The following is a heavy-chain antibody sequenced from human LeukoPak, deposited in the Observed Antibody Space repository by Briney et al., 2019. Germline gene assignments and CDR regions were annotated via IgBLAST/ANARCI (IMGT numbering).Heavy chain of an antibody. J-gene: IGHJ2*01. V-gene: IGHV4-34*01. Sequence: PSETLSLTCAVYGGSFSGYYWSWIRQPPGKGLEWIGEINHSGSTNHNPSLKSRVTISVDTSKNQFSLKLSSVTAADTAVYYCARGRRDSYNGPWYFDLWGRGTLVTVSS. CDR2: INHSGST. CDR1: GGSFSGYY. D-gene: IGHD5-24*01. CDR3: ARGRRDSYNGPWYFDL.